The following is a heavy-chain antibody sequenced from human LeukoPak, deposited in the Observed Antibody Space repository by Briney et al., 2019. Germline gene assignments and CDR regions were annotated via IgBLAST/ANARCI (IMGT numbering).Heavy chain of an antibody. CDR3: ARAEKRWLQLHYFDY. J-gene: IGHJ4*02. CDR2: IYYSGST. D-gene: IGHD5-24*01. CDR1: GGSISSSSYY. Sequence: PSETLSLTCTVSGGSISSSSYYWGWIRQPPGKGLEWIGSIYYSGSTYYNPSLKSRVTISVDTSKNQFSLKPSSVTAADTAVYYCARAEKRWLQLHYFDYWGQGTLVTVSS. V-gene: IGHV4-39*07.